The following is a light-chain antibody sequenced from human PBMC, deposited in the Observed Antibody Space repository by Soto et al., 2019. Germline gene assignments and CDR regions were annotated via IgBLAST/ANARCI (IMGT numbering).Light chain of an antibody. Sequence: EIVLTQSPGTLSLSPGDRATLSCRASQTVSSSYLAWYQQKPGQAPRLLIYGASSRATGIPDRSSGSGSGTDFTLTISRLEPEDFAVYYCQQYRSSPPAWTCGQGTKVDIK. CDR1: QTVSSSY. V-gene: IGKV3-20*01. CDR2: GAS. CDR3: QQYRSSPPAWT. J-gene: IGKJ1*01.